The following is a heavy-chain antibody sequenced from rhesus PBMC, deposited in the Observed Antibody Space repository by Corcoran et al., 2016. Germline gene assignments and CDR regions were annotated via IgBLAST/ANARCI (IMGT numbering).Heavy chain of an antibody. V-gene: IGHV2S1*01. CDR2: IYWDEDK. CDR1: GFSLSTSGMG. J-gene: IGHJ4*01. CDR3: ARVWGYEHTVVMVAAPTDGGFDC. Sequence: QVTLKESGPALVKPTQTLTLTCTFSGFSLSTSGMGVGWIRQPPGQALDWLASIYWDEDKYHSTRLKSGLTTSKETAKNQLVLTMTNMDPVNTATYYWARVWGYEHTVVMVAAPTDGGFDCGGQGVLVTVSS. D-gene: IGHD2-33*01.